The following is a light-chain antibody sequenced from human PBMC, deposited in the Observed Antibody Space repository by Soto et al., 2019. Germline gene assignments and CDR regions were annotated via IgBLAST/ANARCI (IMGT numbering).Light chain of an antibody. Sequence: EIVLTQSPATLSLSPGERATLSCRASQSVSRYLAWYQQKPGQAPRLLIYDASNRATGIPARFSGSGSGTDFALTISSRETGDFAVYYCQQRSNWLTFGGGNKVEIK. CDR3: QQRSNWLT. J-gene: IGKJ4*01. CDR1: QSVSRY. CDR2: DAS. V-gene: IGKV3-11*01.